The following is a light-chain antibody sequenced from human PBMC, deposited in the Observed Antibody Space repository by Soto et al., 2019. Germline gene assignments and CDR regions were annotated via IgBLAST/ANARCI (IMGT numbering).Light chain of an antibody. CDR3: QQYNSFSLIT. V-gene: IGKV3-20*01. CDR2: WAS. Sequence: ILGTQSPGTLSLSPGDRATLSFRASQSVSSSYLAWYQQKPGQPPKLLIYWASTRESGVPDRFSGSGSGTDFTLTISSLQSEDFAIYFCQQYNSFSLITFGQGTRLEIK. CDR1: QSVSSSY. J-gene: IGKJ5*01.